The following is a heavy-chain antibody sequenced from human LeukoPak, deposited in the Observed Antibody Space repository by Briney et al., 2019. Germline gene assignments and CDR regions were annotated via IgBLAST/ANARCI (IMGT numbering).Heavy chain of an antibody. Sequence: SETLSLTCTVSGVSITTYYWSWIRQPPGQGLEWGGVGSNSGNTNYNPSLKSRVTISVDTSKSQFSLKLTPVTAADTAMYYCAGGPHYHYFDFWGLGTLVTVSS. V-gene: IGHV4-59*01. CDR2: GSNSGNT. D-gene: IGHD1-26*01. CDR1: GVSITTYY. J-gene: IGHJ4*01. CDR3: AGGPHYHYFDF.